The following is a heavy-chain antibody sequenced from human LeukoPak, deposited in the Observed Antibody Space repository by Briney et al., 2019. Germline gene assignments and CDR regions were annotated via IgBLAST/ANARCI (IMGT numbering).Heavy chain of an antibody. V-gene: IGHV4-34*01. CDR3: ARGGGRYCSSTSCYVGY. Sequence: PSETLSLTSAVYGGSFSGYYWSWIRQPPGKGLEWIGEINHSGSTNYNPSLKSRVTIPVDTSKNQFSLKLSSVTAADTAVYYCARGGGRYCSSTSCYVGYWGQGTLVTVSS. D-gene: IGHD2-2*01. CDR2: INHSGST. J-gene: IGHJ4*02. CDR1: GGSFSGYY.